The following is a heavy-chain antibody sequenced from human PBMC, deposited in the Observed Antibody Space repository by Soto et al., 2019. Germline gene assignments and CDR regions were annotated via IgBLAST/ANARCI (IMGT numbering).Heavy chain of an antibody. V-gene: IGHV3-49*05. Sequence: EVLLVESGGGLVKPGQSLRLSCVVSGFTFGDYPMSWFRQAPGKGLEWVGFIKSKAYGGTTEYAPSVKGRFTISGDDSKSIVYLQMNSLKTEDTAVYYCTREFSGSGGWGQGTLVTVSS. CDR1: GFTFGDYP. CDR3: TREFSGSGG. J-gene: IGHJ4*02. D-gene: IGHD3-10*01. CDR2: IKSKAYGGTT.